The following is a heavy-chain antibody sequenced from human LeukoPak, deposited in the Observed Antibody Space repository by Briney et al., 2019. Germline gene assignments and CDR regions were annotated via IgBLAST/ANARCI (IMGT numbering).Heavy chain of an antibody. J-gene: IGHJ3*02. CDR1: GFTFDDYG. D-gene: IGHD4-17*01. Sequence: GGSLRLSCAASGFTFDDYGMSWVRQAPGKGLEWVSGINWNGGSTGYADSVKGRSTISRDNAKNSLYLQMNSLRAEDTALYYCARAYGGDYLDAFDIWGQGTMVTVSS. CDR2: INWNGGST. V-gene: IGHV3-20*04. CDR3: ARAYGGDYLDAFDI.